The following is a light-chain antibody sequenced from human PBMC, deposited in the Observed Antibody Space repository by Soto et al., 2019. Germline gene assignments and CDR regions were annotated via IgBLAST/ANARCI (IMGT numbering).Light chain of an antibody. CDR1: QSVSSN. CDR2: GPS. V-gene: IGKV3-15*01. J-gene: IGKJ1*01. Sequence: EIVMTQSPATLSVSPGERATLSCRASQSVSSNLAWYQQKPSQAPRLLIYGPSTRATGIPARFSGSGSGTEFTLTISSLQSEDFAVYYCQQFNNWPGTFGQGTKVEIK. CDR3: QQFNNWPGT.